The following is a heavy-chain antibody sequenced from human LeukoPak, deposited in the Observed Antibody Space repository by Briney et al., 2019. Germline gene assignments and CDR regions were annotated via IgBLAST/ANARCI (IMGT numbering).Heavy chain of an antibody. CDR2: ISGGGGST. J-gene: IGHJ5*02. D-gene: IGHD4-17*01. V-gene: IGHV3-23*01. Sequence: PGGSLRLSCAASGFTFSNYALSWVRQAPGKGLEWVSGISGGGGSTYYADSVKGRFTISRDKSKNTLYLQMDSLRAEDTAVYYCAKVRDSDTVTGRFDNWGQGTMVTVSS. CDR1: GFTFSNYA. CDR3: AKVRDSDTVTGRFDN.